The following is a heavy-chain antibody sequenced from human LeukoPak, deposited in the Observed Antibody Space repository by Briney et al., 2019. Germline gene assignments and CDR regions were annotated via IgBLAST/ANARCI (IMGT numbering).Heavy chain of an antibody. CDR1: GGSFSGYY. D-gene: IGHD3-22*01. Sequence: PSGTLSLTCAVYGGSFSGYYWSWLRQPPGKGLEWIGEINHSGSTNYNPSLKSRVTISVDTSKNQFSLKLSSVTAADTAVYYCAGYYYDSSGYPQPFAYWGQGTLVTAS. J-gene: IGHJ4*02. V-gene: IGHV4-34*01. CDR3: AGYYYDSSGYPQPFAY. CDR2: INHSGST.